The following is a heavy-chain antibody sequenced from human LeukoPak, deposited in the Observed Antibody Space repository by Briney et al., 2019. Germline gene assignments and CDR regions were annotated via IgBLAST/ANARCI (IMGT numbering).Heavy chain of an antibody. CDR2: ISWNSGSI. J-gene: IGHJ4*02. CDR3: AKAGYSSSRPH. Sequence: GGSLRLSCAASGFTFDDYAMHWVRQAPGKGLEWVSGISWNSGSIGYADSVKGRFTISRDNAKNSLYLQMNSLRAEDTAVYYCAKAGYSSSRPHWGQGTLVTVSS. D-gene: IGHD6-13*01. V-gene: IGHV3-9*01. CDR1: GFTFDDYA.